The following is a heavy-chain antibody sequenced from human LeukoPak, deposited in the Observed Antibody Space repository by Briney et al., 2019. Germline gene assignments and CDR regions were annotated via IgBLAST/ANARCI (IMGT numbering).Heavy chain of an antibody. CDR3: ARDVVVAGTLFDY. CDR1: GGSISSYY. Sequence: PSETLSLTCTVSGGSISSYYWSWIRQPPGKGLEWIGYIYYSGSTSYNPSLRTRVTISVDTSKNQFSLKLSSVTAADTAVYYCARDVVVAGTLFDYWGQGTLVTVSS. V-gene: IGHV4-59*12. J-gene: IGHJ4*02. D-gene: IGHD6-19*01. CDR2: IYYSGST.